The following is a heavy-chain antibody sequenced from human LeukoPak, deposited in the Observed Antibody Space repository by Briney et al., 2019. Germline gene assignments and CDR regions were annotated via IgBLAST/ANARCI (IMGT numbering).Heavy chain of an antibody. J-gene: IGHJ6*03. CDR3: AREVVGLTGYYYMDV. Sequence: ASVKVSCKASGYTFTSYDINWVRQATGQGLEWMGWMNPNSGNTGYAQKFQGRVTMTRNTSISTAYMELSSLRSEDTAVYYCAREVVGLTGYYYMDVWGKGTTVTISS. D-gene: IGHD3-22*01. V-gene: IGHV1-8*01. CDR2: MNPNSGNT. CDR1: GYTFTSYD.